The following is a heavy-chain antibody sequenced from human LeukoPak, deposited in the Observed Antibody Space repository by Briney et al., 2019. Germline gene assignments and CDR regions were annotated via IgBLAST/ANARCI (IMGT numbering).Heavy chain of an antibody. V-gene: IGHV3-23*03. CDR2: IYSGGST. CDR1: GFAFSSYA. Sequence: GGSLRLSGAASGFAFSSYAMSWVRQAPGKGLEWVPVIYSGGSTYYADSVKGRFTISRDNSKNTLYLQMNSLRAEDTAVYYCAKGARYFDWFDYWGQGTLVTVSS. CDR3: AKGARYFDWFDY. D-gene: IGHD3-9*01. J-gene: IGHJ4*02.